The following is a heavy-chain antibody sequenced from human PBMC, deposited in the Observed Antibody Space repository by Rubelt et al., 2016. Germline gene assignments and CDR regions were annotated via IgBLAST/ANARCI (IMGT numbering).Heavy chain of an antibody. V-gene: IGHV7-4-1*04. CDR1: GYTFSSYA. J-gene: IGHJ4*02. D-gene: IGHD1-26*01. Sequence: QVQLVQSGSELKKPGASVKVSCTASGYTFSSYAMSWVRQAPGQGLEWMGWINTKTGKPTYAQGFTGRFVFSLDTSVNMEYLQISSLKAEETAVYYCARGWSGSTAVDYWGQGTLVTVSS. CDR2: INTKTGKP. CDR3: ARGWSGSTAVDY.